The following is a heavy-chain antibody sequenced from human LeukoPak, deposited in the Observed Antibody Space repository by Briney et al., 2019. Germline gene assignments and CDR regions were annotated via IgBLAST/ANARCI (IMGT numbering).Heavy chain of an antibody. CDR2: IYYSGST. J-gene: IGHJ4*02. CDR3: TGYSSSWYGY. D-gene: IGHD6-13*01. Sequence: PSETLSLTCTVSGGSISSGGYYWSWIRQHPGKGLEWIGYIYYSGSTYYNPSLKSRVTISVDTSKNQFSLKLSSVTAADTAVYYCTGYSSSWYGYWGQGTLVTVSS. V-gene: IGHV4-31*09. CDR1: GGSISSGGYY.